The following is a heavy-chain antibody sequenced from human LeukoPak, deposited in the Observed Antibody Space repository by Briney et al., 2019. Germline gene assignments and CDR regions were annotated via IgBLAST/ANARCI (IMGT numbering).Heavy chain of an antibody. D-gene: IGHD3-3*01. CDR2: ISSSGSTI. CDR3: ARALGWSGYPNWFDP. V-gene: IGHV3-48*03. Sequence: PGGSLRLSCAASGFTFSSYEMNWVRQAPGEGLEWVSYISSSGSTIYYADSVKGRFTISRDNAKNSLYLQMNSLRAEDTAVYYCARALGWSGYPNWFDPWGQGTLVTVSS. J-gene: IGHJ5*02. CDR1: GFTFSSYE.